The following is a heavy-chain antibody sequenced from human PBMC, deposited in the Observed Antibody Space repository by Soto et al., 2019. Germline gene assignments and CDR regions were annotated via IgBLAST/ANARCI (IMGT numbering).Heavy chain of an antibody. J-gene: IGHJ4*02. V-gene: IGHV1-18*01. Sequence: ASAKVSCKASGYSFTNYGFSWVRQAPGQGLEWMGWISGYNGNTNYAERLQGRVTMTTDTSTSTAYMELKSLRYDDTAVYYCAREGQLGYWGQGTPVTVSS. D-gene: IGHD6-6*01. CDR1: GYSFTNYG. CDR3: AREGQLGY. CDR2: ISGYNGNT.